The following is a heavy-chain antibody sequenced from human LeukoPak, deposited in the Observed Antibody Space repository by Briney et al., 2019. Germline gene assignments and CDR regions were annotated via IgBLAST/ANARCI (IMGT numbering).Heavy chain of an antibody. D-gene: IGHD3-22*01. Sequence: GASVKVSCKASGGTGSSYAISWVRQAPGQGLEWMGGIIPIFGTANYAQKFQGRVTITTDESTSTAYMELSSMRSEDPALSYRARTVNYYDSSGPVFDYWGQATLVTVSS. CDR3: ARTVNYYDSSGPVFDY. J-gene: IGHJ4*02. V-gene: IGHV1-69*05. CDR1: GGTGSSYA. CDR2: IIPIFGTA.